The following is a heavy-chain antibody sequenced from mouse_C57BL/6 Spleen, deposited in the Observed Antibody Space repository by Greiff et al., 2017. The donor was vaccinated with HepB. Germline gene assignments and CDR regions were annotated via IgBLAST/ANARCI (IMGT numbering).Heavy chain of an antibody. J-gene: IGHJ1*03. Sequence: QVQLKQPGAELVKPGASVKMSCKASGYTFTSYWITWVKQRPGQGLEWIGDIYPGSGSTNYNEKFKSKATLTVDTSSSTAYMQLSSLTSEDSAVYYCAREVLRVGYFDVWGTGTTVTVSS. D-gene: IGHD1-1*01. CDR1: GYTFTSYW. CDR2: IYPGSGST. CDR3: AREVLRVGYFDV. V-gene: IGHV1-55*01.